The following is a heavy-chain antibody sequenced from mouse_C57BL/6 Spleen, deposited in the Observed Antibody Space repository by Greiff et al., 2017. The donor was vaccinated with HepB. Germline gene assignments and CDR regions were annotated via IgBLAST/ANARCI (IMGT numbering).Heavy chain of an antibody. CDR3: ARGRYYGSEAMDY. CDR2: ISNGGGST. CDR1: GFTFSDYY. V-gene: IGHV5-12*01. J-gene: IGHJ4*01. D-gene: IGHD1-1*01. Sequence: EVKLVESGGGLVQPGGSLKLSCAASGFTFSDYYMYWVRQTPEKRLEWVAYISNGGGSTYYPDTVKGRFTISRDNAKNNLDLQMSRLKSEDTAMYYCARGRYYGSEAMDYWGQRTSVTVSS.